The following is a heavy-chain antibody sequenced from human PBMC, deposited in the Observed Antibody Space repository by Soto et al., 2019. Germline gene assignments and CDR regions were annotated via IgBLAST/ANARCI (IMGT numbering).Heavy chain of an antibody. J-gene: IGHJ4*02. D-gene: IGHD3-22*01. CDR1: GFSFSTYT. V-gene: IGHV3-21*01. CDR2: IRSSGNYI. CDR3: ARGLYSDSSGYYYHYSFDX. Sequence: RRLSCAASGFSFSTYTMNWVRQAPGKGLEWVSSIRSSGNYIYSSDSVKGRFTTSRDNAKNSLYLQMNSLRAEDTAVYYCARGLYSDSSGYYYHYSFDXWGPGTMVTISX.